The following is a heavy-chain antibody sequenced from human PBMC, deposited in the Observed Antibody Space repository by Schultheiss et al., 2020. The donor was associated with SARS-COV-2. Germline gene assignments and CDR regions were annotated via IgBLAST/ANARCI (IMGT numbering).Heavy chain of an antibody. D-gene: IGHD3/OR15-3a*01. CDR2: LSGTGGST. Sequence: GGSLRLSCAASGFTFSSYAMSWVRQAPGKGLEWVSALSGTGGSTYYADSVKGRFTISRHNSKNTLYLQMNSLRAEDTAVYYCARGGRQNWFDPWGQGTLVTVSS. J-gene: IGHJ5*02. CDR1: GFTFSSYA. V-gene: IGHV3-23*01. CDR3: ARGGRQNWFDP.